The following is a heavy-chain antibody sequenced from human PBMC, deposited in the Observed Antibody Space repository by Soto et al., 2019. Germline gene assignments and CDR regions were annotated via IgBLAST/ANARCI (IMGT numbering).Heavy chain of an antibody. J-gene: IGHJ6*02. V-gene: IGHV4-31*03. D-gene: IGHD3-22*01. CDR1: GGSISSGGYY. Sequence: QVQLQESGPGLVKPSQTLSLTCTVSGGSISSGGYYWSWIRQHPGKGLEWIGYIYYSGSTYYNPSLKSRVTISVDTSKNQFSLKLSSVTAADTAVYYCARDLSMGDYYDSSGYYYGMDVWGQGTTVTVSS. CDR3: ARDLSMGDYYDSSGYYYGMDV. CDR2: IYYSGST.